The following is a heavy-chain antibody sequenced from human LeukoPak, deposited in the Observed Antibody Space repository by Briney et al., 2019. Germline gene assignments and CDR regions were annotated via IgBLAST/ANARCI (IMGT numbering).Heavy chain of an antibody. V-gene: IGHV1-2*02. CDR3: ARETSDFGDLDS. CDR2: INPETGGT. CDR1: GSTFSGYY. D-gene: IGHD4-17*01. Sequence: ASVKVSCKASGSTFSGYYLHWVRQAPGQGLEWMGWINPETGGTKYAQDFQGRVTFTRDTSISTAFMEVTWLDDTAVYYCARETSDFGDLDSWGQGTLVTVSS. J-gene: IGHJ4*02.